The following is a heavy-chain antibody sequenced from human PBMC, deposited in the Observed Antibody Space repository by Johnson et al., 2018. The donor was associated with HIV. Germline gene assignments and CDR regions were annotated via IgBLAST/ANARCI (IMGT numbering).Heavy chain of an antibody. J-gene: IGHJ3*02. CDR2: ISSSGSTI. V-gene: IGHV3-48*01. Sequence: VQLVESGGGVVQPGRSLRLSCVASRFTFSSYALHWVRQAPGKGLEWVSYISSSGSTIYYADSVKGRFTISRDNSKNTLYLQMNSLRAEDTAVYYCARGLGESYPYPPDAFDIWGQGTMVTVSS. CDR1: RFTFSSYA. D-gene: IGHD1-26*01. CDR3: ARGLGESYPYPPDAFDI.